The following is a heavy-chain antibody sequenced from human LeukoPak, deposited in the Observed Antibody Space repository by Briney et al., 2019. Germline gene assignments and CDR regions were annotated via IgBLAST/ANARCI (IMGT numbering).Heavy chain of an antibody. CDR1: GFTFRNYW. CDR3: VRAPPGSNSLDY. D-gene: IGHD4-11*01. CDR2: LRTDGDKK. J-gene: IGHJ4*02. V-gene: IGHV3-74*01. Sequence: PGGSLRLSCAASGFTFRNYWMHWVRQPPGEGLEWVPRLRTDGDKKSYAASVRDRFTISRDNAKNMLYLQMNSLRVEDTAVYYSVRAPPGSNSLDYCGQGTPVTVSS.